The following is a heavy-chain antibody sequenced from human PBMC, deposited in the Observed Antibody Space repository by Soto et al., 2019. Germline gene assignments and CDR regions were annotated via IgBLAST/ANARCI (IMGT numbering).Heavy chain of an antibody. D-gene: IGHD2-8*01. CDR1: GGTFSSYA. CDR3: ARPTTFDCTNGVCYRSDYYYYGMDV. V-gene: IGHV1-69*06. Sequence: QVQLVQSGAEVKKPGSSVKVSCKASGGTFSSYAISWVRQAPGPGLEWMGGIIPIFGTANYAQKFQGRVTITADKSTSTAYMELSSLRSEDTAVYYCARPTTFDCTNGVCYRSDYYYYGMDVWGQGTTVTVSS. J-gene: IGHJ6*02. CDR2: IIPIFGTA.